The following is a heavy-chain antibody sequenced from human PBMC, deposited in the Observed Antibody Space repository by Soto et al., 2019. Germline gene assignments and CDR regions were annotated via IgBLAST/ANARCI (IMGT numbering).Heavy chain of an antibody. V-gene: IGHV3-21*01. CDR3: ESAIRYFDWSHQEYHYYGMDV. J-gene: IGHJ6*02. CDR2: ISSSSIYI. CDR1: RFTFPSYS. Sequence: VGSLRSSCAASRFTFPSYSMNWVLQAPWNGLEWFSSISSSSIYIYYEDSVKGRLTISRDNAKNSLYLQMNSLRAEDTALYYCESAIRYFDWSHQEYHYYGMDVWGQGTTVTDSS. D-gene: IGHD3-9*01.